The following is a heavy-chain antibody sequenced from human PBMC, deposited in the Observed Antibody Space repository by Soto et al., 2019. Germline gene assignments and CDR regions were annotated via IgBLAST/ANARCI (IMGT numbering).Heavy chain of an antibody. V-gene: IGHV4-59*08. D-gene: IGHD2-15*01. CDR2: IYDSGST. Sequence: QVQLQESGPGLVKPSETLSLTCTVSGGSISTYYWSWIRQPPGKGLEWIGYIYDSGSTDYNPSLEGRVAISVDTSKNQFSLKLSSVTGADTAVYYCARHGGRYCSGGTCYIYWHFDLWGRGTLVTVSS. J-gene: IGHJ2*01. CDR3: ARHGGRYCSGGTCYIYWHFDL. CDR1: GGSISTYY.